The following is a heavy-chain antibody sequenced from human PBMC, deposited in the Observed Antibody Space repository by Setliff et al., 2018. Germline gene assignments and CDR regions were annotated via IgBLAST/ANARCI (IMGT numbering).Heavy chain of an antibody. D-gene: IGHD1-26*01. CDR3: ARTGTYRYFDY. J-gene: IGHJ4*01. V-gene: IGHV4-39*01. CDR1: GASINSGTYY. CDR2: IHYSGTT. Sequence: SETLSLTCTVSGASINSGTYYWAWIRQPPGKGREWIGRIHYSGTTYYNASLKSRVTMSVDTSKNQFSLNLSSVTAADTAVYYCARTGTYRYFDYWG.